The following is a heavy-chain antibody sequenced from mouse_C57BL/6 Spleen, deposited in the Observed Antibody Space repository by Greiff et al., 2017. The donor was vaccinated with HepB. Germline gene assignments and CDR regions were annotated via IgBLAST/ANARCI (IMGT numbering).Heavy chain of an antibody. CDR3: ARGVYYYGSRTGAMDY. Sequence: QVQLQQSGAELMKPGASVKLSCKATGYTFPGYWIEWVKQRPGHGLEWIGEILPGSGSTNYNEKFKGKATFTADTSSNTAYMQLSSLTTEDSAIYYCARGVYYYGSRTGAMDYWGQGTSVTVSS. V-gene: IGHV1-9*01. CDR1: GYTFPGYW. D-gene: IGHD1-1*01. CDR2: ILPGSGST. J-gene: IGHJ4*01.